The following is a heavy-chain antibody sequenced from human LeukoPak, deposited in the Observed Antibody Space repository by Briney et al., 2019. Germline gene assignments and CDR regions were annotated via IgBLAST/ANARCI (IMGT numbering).Heavy chain of an antibody. V-gene: IGHV4-31*03. CDR1: GGSISSGGYY. J-gene: IGHJ4*02. Sequence: SQTLSLTCTVSGGSISSGGYYWSWIRQHPGKGLEWIGYIYYSGSTYYNPSLKSRVTISVDTSKNQFSLKLSSVTAADTAVYYCARVLNDPPPYYFDYWGQGTLITVSS. CDR3: ARVLNDPPPYYFDY. CDR2: IYYSGST.